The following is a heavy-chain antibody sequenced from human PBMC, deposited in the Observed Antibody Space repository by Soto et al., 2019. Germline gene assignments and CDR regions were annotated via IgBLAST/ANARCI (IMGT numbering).Heavy chain of an antibody. D-gene: IGHD6-13*01. V-gene: IGHV4-59*01. CDR3: ARGAAVRAFDI. CDR1: GGSISSYY. CDR2: IYYSGST. Sequence: SETLSLTCTVSGGSISSYYWSWIRQPPGKGLEWIGYIYYSGSTNYNPSLKSRVTISVDTSKNQFSLKLSSVTAADTAVYYCARGAAVRAFDIWGQGTMVTVSS. J-gene: IGHJ3*02.